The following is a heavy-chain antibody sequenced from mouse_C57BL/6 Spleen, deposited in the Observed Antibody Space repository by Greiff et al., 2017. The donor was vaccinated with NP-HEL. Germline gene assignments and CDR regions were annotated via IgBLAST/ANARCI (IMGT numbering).Heavy chain of an antibody. CDR3: ARWAHYYGILFDY. V-gene: IGHV1-54*01. CDR2: INPGSGGT. CDR1: GYAFTNYL. Sequence: VQLQQSGAELVRPGTSVKVSCKASGYAFTNYLIEWVKQRPGQGLEWIGVINPGSGGTNYNEKFKGKATLTADKSSSTAYMQLSSLTSEDSAVYFCARWAHYYGILFDYWGQGTTLTVSS. D-gene: IGHD2-1*01. J-gene: IGHJ2*01.